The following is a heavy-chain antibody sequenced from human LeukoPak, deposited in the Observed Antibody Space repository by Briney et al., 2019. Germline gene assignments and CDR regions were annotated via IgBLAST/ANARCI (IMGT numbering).Heavy chain of an antibody. CDR1: GYSISSGYY. J-gene: IGHJ4*02. V-gene: IGHV4-38-2*02. D-gene: IGHD3-10*01. CDR2: IYHSGST. Sequence: SETLSLTCTVSGYSISSGYYWGWIRQPPGKGLEWIGSIYHSGSTYYNPSLKSRVTISVDTSKNQFSLKLSSVTAADTAVYYCARRPSQAGSGRYFDYWGQGTLVTVSS. CDR3: ARRPSQAGSGRYFDY.